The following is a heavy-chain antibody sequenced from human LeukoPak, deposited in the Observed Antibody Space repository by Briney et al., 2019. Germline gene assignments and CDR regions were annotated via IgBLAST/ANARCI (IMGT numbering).Heavy chain of an antibody. CDR2: ISAYNGNT. J-gene: IGHJ5*02. CDR3: ARDPGFFGAYNWFDP. Sequence: ASVKVSCKASGYTFTSYGISWVRQAPGQGLEWMGWISAYNGNTNYAQKLQGRVTMTTDTSTSTAYMELSRLRSDDTAVYYCARDPGFFGAYNWFDPWGQGTLVTVSS. V-gene: IGHV1-18*01. D-gene: IGHD3-3*01. CDR1: GYTFTSYG.